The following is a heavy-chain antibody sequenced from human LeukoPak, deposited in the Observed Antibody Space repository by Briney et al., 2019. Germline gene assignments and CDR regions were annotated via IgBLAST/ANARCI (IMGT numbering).Heavy chain of an antibody. D-gene: IGHD2-2*02. J-gene: IGHJ6*03. Sequence: ASVKVSCKASGGTFSSYAISWVRQAPGQGLEWMGGIIPIFDTANYAQKFQGRVTITTDESTSTAYMELSSLRSEDTAVYYCAISDIVVVPAAISYYYYMDVWGKGTTVTVSS. CDR2: IIPIFDTA. CDR1: GGTFSSYA. CDR3: AISDIVVVPAAISYYYYMDV. V-gene: IGHV1-69*05.